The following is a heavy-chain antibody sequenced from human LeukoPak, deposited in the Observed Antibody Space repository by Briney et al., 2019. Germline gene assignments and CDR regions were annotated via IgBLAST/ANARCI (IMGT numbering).Heavy chain of an antibody. J-gene: IGHJ4*02. V-gene: IGHV4-59*01. CDR2: IYYSGST. CDR3: ARGFGEYYFDY. D-gene: IGHD3-3*01. Sequence: PSETLSLTCTVSGGSISGYYWSWLRQPPGKGLEWIGDIYYSGSTNYHPSLKSRVTISVDTSKNQFSLKLSSVTAADTAVYYCARGFGEYYFDYWGQGTLVTVSS. CDR1: GGSISGYY.